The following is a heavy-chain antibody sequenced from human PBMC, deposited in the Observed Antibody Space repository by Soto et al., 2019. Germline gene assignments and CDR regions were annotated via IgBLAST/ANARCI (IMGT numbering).Heavy chain of an antibody. V-gene: IGHV3-30-3*01. J-gene: IGHJ5*02. CDR1: GFTFSSHS. CDR3: AFLDTVISLDL. Sequence: PGGSLRLSCAASGFTFSSHSMPWVRQAPGKGLEWLAVISFGGSNKYYADSAKGRSTTSRDNSTNTPILQRTSLRPEATPVYYCAFLDTVISLDLWGQGTLVTVSS. D-gene: IGHD2-21*01. CDR2: ISFGGSNK.